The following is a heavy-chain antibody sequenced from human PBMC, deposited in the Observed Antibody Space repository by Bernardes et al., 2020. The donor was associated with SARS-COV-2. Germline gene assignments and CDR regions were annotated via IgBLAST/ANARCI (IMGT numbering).Heavy chain of an antibody. D-gene: IGHD2-2*01. V-gene: IGHV2-5*01. J-gene: IGHJ4*02. CDR3: AHSSYCSSTSCPMGAYYFDY. Sequence: SGPTLVKPTQTLTLTCTFSGFSLSTSGVGVGWIRQPPGKALEWLALIYWNDDKRYSPSLKSRLTITKDTSKNQVVLTMTNMDPVDTATYYCAHSSYCSSTSCPMGAYYFDYWGQGTLVTVFS. CDR1: GFSLSTSGVG. CDR2: IYWNDDK.